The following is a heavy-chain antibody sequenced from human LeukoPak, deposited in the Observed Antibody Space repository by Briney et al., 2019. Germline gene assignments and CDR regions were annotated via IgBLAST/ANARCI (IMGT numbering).Heavy chain of an antibody. CDR1: GFTFDNYA. CDR3: VKDSGWQLLRAEYFQH. J-gene: IGHJ1*01. CDR2: ISAHGRDT. V-gene: IGHV3-43*02. D-gene: IGHD2-15*01. Sequence: PGGSLRLSCAASGFTFDNYAIHWVRQAPGKGLEWVSLISAHGRDTYYADSVKGRFTVSRDNSKNSLYLQMRSLRTEDTALYYCVKDSGWQLLRAEYFQHWGQGTLVTVSS.